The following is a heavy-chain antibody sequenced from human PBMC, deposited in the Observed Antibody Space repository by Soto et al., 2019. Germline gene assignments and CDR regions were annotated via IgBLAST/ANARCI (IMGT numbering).Heavy chain of an antibody. J-gene: IGHJ6*02. D-gene: IGHD3-3*01. CDR3: AREGWRFLEWSQYYYGMDV. CDR2: INHSGST. V-gene: IGHV4-34*01. CDR1: GGSFSGYY. Sequence: SETLSLTCAVYGGSFSGYYWSWIRQPPGKGLEWIGEINHSGSTNYNPSLKSRVTISVDNAKNTLYLQMNSLRAEDTAVYYCAREGWRFLEWSQYYYGMDVWGQGTTVTVSS.